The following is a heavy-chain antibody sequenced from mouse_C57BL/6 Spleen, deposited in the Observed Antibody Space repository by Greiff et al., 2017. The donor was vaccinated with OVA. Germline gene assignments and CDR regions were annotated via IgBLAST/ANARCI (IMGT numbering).Heavy chain of an antibody. D-gene: IGHD2-3*01. V-gene: IGHV1-69*01. CDR1: GYTFPGSW. J-gene: IGHJ4*01. CDR2: IDPFDSNT. CDR3: ARWLLRGAMDY. Sequence: QVQLQQPGAELVMPGASVKLSCKASGYTFPGSWMPWVKRRPGQGLGWIGEIDPFDSNTNYNQKFKGKSTLTVDKSSSTAYMQLSSLTSEDSAVYYCARWLLRGAMDYWGQGTSVTVSS.